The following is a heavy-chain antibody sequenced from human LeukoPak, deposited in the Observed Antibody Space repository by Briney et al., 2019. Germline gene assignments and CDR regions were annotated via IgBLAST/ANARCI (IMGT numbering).Heavy chain of an antibody. CDR3: ARDPSAFGGYFL. V-gene: IGHV4-31*03. J-gene: IGHJ4*02. Sequence: SETPSLTCTVSGGSISSGGYYWSWIRQHPGKGLEWIGYLYYSGTTNYNPSLKGRVTISVDTSKNQFSLKLSSVTAADTAVYYCARDPSAFGGYFLWGQGTLVTVSS. CDR1: GGSISSGGYY. D-gene: IGHD2/OR15-2a*01. CDR2: LYYSGTT.